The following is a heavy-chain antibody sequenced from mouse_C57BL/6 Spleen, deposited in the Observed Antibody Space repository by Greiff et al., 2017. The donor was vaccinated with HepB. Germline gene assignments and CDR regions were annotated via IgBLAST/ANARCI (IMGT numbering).Heavy chain of an antibody. D-gene: IGHD1-1*01. Sequence: EVKLQQSGPGLVKPSQSLSLTCSVTGYSITSGYYWNWIRQFPGNKLEWMGYISYDGSNNYNPSLKNRISITRDTSKNQFFLKLNSVTTEDTATYYCAREGRFITTVVAPFDVWGTGTTVTVSS. J-gene: IGHJ1*03. CDR3: AREGRFITTVVAPFDV. CDR1: GYSITSGYY. CDR2: ISYDGSN. V-gene: IGHV3-6*01.